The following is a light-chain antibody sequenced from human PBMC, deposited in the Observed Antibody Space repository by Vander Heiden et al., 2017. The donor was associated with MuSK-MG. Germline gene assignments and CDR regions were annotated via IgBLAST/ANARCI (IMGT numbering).Light chain of an antibody. CDR3: QSYDSGLSASV. V-gene: IGLV1-40*01. CDR2: SDT. Sequence: VLTQPFSVSGAPGQRVTVACTGSSSNIGTGDDVHWYTLHPGTAPKLLIYSDTNRPSGVPDRFSGSKSGTSASLAITGLQTEDEADYYCQSYDSGLSASVFGGGTKLTVL. CDR1: SSNIGTGDD. J-gene: IGLJ2*01.